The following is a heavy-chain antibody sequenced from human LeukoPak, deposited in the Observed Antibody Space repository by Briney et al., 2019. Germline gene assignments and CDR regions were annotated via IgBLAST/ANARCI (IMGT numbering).Heavy chain of an antibody. CDR2: IRYDGNNK. D-gene: IGHD3-3*01. Sequence: GGSLRLSCAASGFTFSSYGMHWVRQAPGKGLEWVAFIRYDGNNKYYADSVKGRFTISRDNSKNTLFLQMNSLRAEDTAVYYCARGRYDFWSGYYTFDYWGQGTLVTVSS. CDR3: ARGRYDFWSGYYTFDY. CDR1: GFTFSSYG. V-gene: IGHV3-30*02. J-gene: IGHJ4*02.